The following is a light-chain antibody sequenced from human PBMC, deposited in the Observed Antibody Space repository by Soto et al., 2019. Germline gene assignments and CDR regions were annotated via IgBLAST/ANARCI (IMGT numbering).Light chain of an antibody. J-gene: IGLJ3*02. CDR2: DVS. V-gene: IGLV2-14*03. CDR3: SSYTNDNNSVM. Sequence: QSALTQPASVSGSPGQSITISCTGTSSDVGVYNYVSWYQQHPGKAPKLMIYDVSNRPSGVSNRFSGSKSGNTASLTISGLQAEDEADYYCSSYTNDNNSVMFGGGTKVTVL. CDR1: SSDVGVYNY.